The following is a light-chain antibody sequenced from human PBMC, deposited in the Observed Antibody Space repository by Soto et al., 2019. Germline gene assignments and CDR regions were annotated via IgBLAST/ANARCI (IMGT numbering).Light chain of an antibody. CDR3: MQGTHWPYT. V-gene: IGKV2-30*01. J-gene: IGKJ2*01. CDR2: RVS. Sequence: VEMTQSPLSLPVTLGEPASVSCRSSQSIVDNYAYSYLSWFHQRPGQSPRRLIYRVSNRDSGVSDRFSGSGSGTDFTLKISRVEAEDVGVYYCMQGTHWPYTFGQGTQLEI. CDR1: QSIVDNYAYSY.